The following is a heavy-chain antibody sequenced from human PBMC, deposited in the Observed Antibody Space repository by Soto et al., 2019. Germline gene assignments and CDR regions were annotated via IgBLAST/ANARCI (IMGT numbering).Heavy chain of an antibody. D-gene: IGHD3-10*01. V-gene: IGHV1-3*01. CDR3: ARDMGFGLSDY. CDR1: GYTFTSYA. CDR2: INAGNGNT. J-gene: IGHJ4*02. Sequence: ASVKVSCKASGYTFTSYAIYWVRQAPGQRLEWMGWINAGNGNTKYSQKFQGRATITRDRSASTAYMELSSRRSEDTAVYYCARDMGFGLSDYWGQETLVTVSS.